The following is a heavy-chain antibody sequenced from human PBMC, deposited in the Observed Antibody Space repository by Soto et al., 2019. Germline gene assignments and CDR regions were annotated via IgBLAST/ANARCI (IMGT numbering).Heavy chain of an antibody. Sequence: GSLRLSCGASGFSFNGYWMHWVRQAPGKWLVWVSRIKGDGSSTSYADSVKGRFTISRDNAKNTVSLQMNSLRDDDTAVYYCATEGGYSYGRAFNYRRQGTLVSVCS. D-gene: IGHD5-18*01. J-gene: IGHJ4*02. CDR3: ATEGGYSYGRAFNY. V-gene: IGHV3-74*01. CDR1: GFSFNGYW. CDR2: IKGDGSST.